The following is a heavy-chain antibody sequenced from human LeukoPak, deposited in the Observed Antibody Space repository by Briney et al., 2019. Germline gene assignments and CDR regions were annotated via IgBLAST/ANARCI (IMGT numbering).Heavy chain of an antibody. J-gene: IGHJ6*02. D-gene: IGHD1-14*01. V-gene: IGHV3-73*01. CDR1: GFTFSGSA. Sequence: QPGGSLRLSCAASGFTFSGSAIHWVRQASGKGLEWVGRIRSKANSYATAYAASVKGRFTISRDDSKNTAYLQMNSLKTEDTAVYYCTRHQPGDYYYYGMDVWGQGTTVTVSS. CDR2: IRSKANSYAT. CDR3: TRHQPGDYYYYGMDV.